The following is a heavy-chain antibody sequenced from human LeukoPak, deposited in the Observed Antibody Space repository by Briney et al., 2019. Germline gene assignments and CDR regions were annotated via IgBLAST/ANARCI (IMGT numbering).Heavy chain of an antibody. J-gene: IGHJ4*02. V-gene: IGHV3-30*01. CDR3: ARAGAAGGYFDY. Sequence: PGGSLRLSCAASGFTFSSYAVHWVRQAPGKGLEWVAVISYDGSNKYYADSVKGRFTISRDNSKNTLYLQMNSLRAEDTAVYYCARAGAAGGYFDYWGQGTLVTVSS. CDR1: GFTFSSYA. CDR2: ISYDGSNK. D-gene: IGHD6-13*01.